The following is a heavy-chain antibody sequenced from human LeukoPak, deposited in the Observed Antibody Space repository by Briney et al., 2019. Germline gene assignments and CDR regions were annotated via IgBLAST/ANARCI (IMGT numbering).Heavy chain of an antibody. D-gene: IGHD4-17*01. CDR2: ISAYNGNT. Sequence: ASVKVSCKASGYTFTSYGISWVRQAPGQGLAWMGWISAYNGNTNYAQKLQGRVTMTTDTSTSTAYMELRSLRSDDTAVYYCARGPVMTTVTTHAMTQPHYYYYGMDVWGQGTTVTVSS. CDR3: ARGPVMTTVTTHAMTQPHYYYYGMDV. CDR1: GYTFTSYG. J-gene: IGHJ6*02. V-gene: IGHV1-18*01.